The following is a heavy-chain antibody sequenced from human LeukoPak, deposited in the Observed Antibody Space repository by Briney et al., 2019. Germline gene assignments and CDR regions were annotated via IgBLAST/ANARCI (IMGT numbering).Heavy chain of an antibody. V-gene: IGHV3-48*01. Sequence: GGSLRLSCAASGFTFSTYSMKWVRQAPGKGLEWVSYISDSGAMYYADSVRGRFTISRDNSKNTLYLQMNSLRAEDTAVYFCAREGYTNGWYRNWGQGTLVTVSS. J-gene: IGHJ4*02. D-gene: IGHD6-19*01. CDR1: GFTFSTYS. CDR3: AREGYTNGWYRN. CDR2: ISDSGAM.